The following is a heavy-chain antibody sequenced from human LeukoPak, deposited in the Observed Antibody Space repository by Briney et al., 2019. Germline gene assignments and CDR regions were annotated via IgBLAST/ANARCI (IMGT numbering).Heavy chain of an antibody. CDR1: GFTFSHYT. V-gene: IGHV3-30*18. Sequence: GGSLRLSYAASGFTFSHYTMHCVRQAPGKGLEWVAVISFDGGHIYYADSVKGRFTISRDSSKNALYLQMNSLRAEDTARYYCAKGQVVDYGMDVWGQGTTVTVSS. CDR3: AKGQVVDYGMDV. CDR2: ISFDGGHI. J-gene: IGHJ6*02.